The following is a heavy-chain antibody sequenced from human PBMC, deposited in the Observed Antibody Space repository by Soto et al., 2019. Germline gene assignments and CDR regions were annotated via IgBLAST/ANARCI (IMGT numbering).Heavy chain of an antibody. Sequence: QVLLVQSGAEANKPGASVKVSCKASGYTFTGYYMHWVRQAPGQGLERLGWINANSGGTSYAQKFPGRCTMTRDTHISTAHMDLARLTSDDTAVHVCARGWERYGYAYLWFDPRGQGRLVTVAS. CDR1: GYTFTGYY. D-gene: IGHD5-18*01. CDR2: INANSGGT. J-gene: IGHJ5*02. CDR3: ARGWERYGYAYLWFDP. V-gene: IGHV1-2*02.